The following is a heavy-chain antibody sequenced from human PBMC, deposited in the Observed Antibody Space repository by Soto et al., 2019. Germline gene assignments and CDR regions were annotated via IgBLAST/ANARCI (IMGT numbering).Heavy chain of an antibody. D-gene: IGHD5-12*01. CDR2: VYYSGST. Sequence: PSETLSLTCTVSGGSISSYYWSWIRQPPGKGLEWVGYVYYSGSTNYNPSLKSRVTISVDTSKNQFSLKLSSVTAADTAVYYCARARRGYSGYDFFFPDYWGQGTRVTVSS. V-gene: IGHV4-59*01. J-gene: IGHJ4*02. CDR3: ARARRGYSGYDFFFPDY. CDR1: GGSISSYY.